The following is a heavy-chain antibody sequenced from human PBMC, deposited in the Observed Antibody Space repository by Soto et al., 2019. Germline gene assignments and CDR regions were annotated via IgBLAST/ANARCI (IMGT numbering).Heavy chain of an antibody. CDR3: ARGFGRFNY. CDR1: GFTFNDFE. Sequence: EVQLLESGGGLVQPGGSLRLSCGVSGFTFNDFEMNWVRQAPGKGLEWLAYIDGSGTTKKYADSVRGQFTISRDNPNNSLFLQMSSLSAADTAIYYCARGFGRFNYWGQGTLVSVSS. CDR2: IDGSGTTK. V-gene: IGHV3-48*03. J-gene: IGHJ4*02. D-gene: IGHD3-10*01.